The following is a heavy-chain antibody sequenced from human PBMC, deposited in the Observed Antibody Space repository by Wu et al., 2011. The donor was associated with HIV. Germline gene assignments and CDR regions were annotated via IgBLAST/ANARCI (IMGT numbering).Heavy chain of an antibody. Sequence: QVQLVQSGAEVKKPGSSVKVSCKASGGTFSNDAIGWVRQAPGQGLEWMGRIIPFLGTNTYAQNFQGRLTITADKDMTTAYMELSSLTSEDTALYFCTTTYCSGGKYYLNYTFDIWGQGDNGHRLF. V-gene: IGHV1-69*04. CDR1: GGTFSNDA. CDR3: TTTYCSGGKYYLNYTFDI. J-gene: IGHJ3*02. D-gene: IGHD2-15*01. CDR2: IIPFLGTN.